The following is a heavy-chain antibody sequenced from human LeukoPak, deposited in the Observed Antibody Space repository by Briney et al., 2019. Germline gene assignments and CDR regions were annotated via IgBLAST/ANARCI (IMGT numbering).Heavy chain of an antibody. CDR3: KWELDVYYGKDV. CDR1: GFKFSDAW. CDR2: MKSLGSGGTS. D-gene: IGHD1-26*01. J-gene: IGHJ6*02. V-gene: IGHV3-15*01. Sequence: GGSLRLSCAASGFKFSDAWMSWVRQAPGKGLEWVGRMKSLGSGGTSDYAAPVKGRFSISRDDSKNTVYLHMYTLKTEDTAVYYCKWELDVYYGKDVWGQGTTVTVSS.